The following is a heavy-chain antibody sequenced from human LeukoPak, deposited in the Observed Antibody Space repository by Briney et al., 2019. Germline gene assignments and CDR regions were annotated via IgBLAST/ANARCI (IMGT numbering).Heavy chain of an antibody. D-gene: IGHD5-18*01. CDR1: GFTVSSNY. Sequence: GGSLRLSCAASGFTVSSNYMSWVRQAPGKGLEWVSLIFSGGNTYYADSVKGRFTISRHSSGNTVYLQMNSLGAEDTAVYYCARVGPGYTYVYGAPYYFDSWGQGTLVTVSS. CDR3: ARVGPGYTYVYGAPYYFDS. V-gene: IGHV3-53*04. CDR2: IFSGGNT. J-gene: IGHJ4*02.